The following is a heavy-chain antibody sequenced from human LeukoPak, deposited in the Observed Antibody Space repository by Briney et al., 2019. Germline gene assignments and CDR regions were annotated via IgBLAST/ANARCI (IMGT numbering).Heavy chain of an antibody. CDR3: ARPDYDFWSGSPGGHYMDV. D-gene: IGHD3-3*01. CDR1: GFTFSDYY. Sequence: KPGGSLRLSCAASGFTFSDYYMAWIRQAPGKGPEWVSSISSSSRHVYYADSVRGRFTISRDNAKNSLYLQMDRLRAEDTAVYYCARPDYDFWSGSPGGHYMDVWGKGTTVTVSS. J-gene: IGHJ6*03. CDR2: ISSSSRHV. V-gene: IGHV3-11*06.